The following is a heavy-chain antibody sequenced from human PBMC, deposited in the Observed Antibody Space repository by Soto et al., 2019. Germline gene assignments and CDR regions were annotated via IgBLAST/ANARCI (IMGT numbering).Heavy chain of an antibody. CDR3: ARVTESDAFDI. CDR1: SGSISSINW. CDR2: IHHRGSI. Sequence: SETLSLTCAVSSGSISSINWWSWVRQPPGKGLEWIGEIHHRGSINYSPSLSSRLTISVDKSKNQFSLNLGSVTAADTAVYYCARVTESDAFDIWGQGTMVTVSS. J-gene: IGHJ3*02. V-gene: IGHV4-4*02.